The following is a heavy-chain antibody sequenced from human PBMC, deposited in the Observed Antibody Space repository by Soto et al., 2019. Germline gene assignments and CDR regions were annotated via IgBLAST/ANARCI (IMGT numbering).Heavy chain of an antibody. V-gene: IGHV3-30*03. CDR3: ARDDEDGSYCDLGY. J-gene: IGHJ4*02. D-gene: IGHD3-10*01. CDR2: ILHDGNNK. CDR1: GFTFSSYG. Sequence: GGSLRLSCAASGFTFSSYGMHWVRQAPGKGLEWVAMILHDGNNKYYADSVKGRFTISRDNSKNTLYLQMNSLRTEDTAMYYCARDDEDGSYCDLGYWGQGTLVTVSS.